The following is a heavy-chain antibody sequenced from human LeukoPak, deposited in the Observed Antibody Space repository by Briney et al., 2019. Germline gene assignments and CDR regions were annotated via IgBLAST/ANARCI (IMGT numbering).Heavy chain of an antibody. CDR2: INTDTRNP. D-gene: IGHD6-13*01. V-gene: IGHV7-4-1*02. Sequence: GASVKVSCKASGYTFTNYAMVWLRQAPEQGLEWMGWINTDTRNPTYAQGFTGRFVFSLDTSVSTAYLQINNLEADDTAVYYCARDRPRSIAAAKGWFDPWGQGTLVTVSS. CDR3: ARDRPRSIAAAKGWFDP. CDR1: GYTFTNYA. J-gene: IGHJ5*02.